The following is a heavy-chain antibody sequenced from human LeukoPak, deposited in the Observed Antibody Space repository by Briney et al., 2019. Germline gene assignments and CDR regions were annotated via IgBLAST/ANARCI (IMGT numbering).Heavy chain of an antibody. Sequence: SQTLSLTCTVSGGSISSGGYYWSWIRQHPGKGLEWIGYIYYSGSTYYNPSLKSRITISVDTSKNQFSLKLSSVTAADTAVYYCARESYYYDSSGHRGLFDPWGQGTLVTVSS. D-gene: IGHD3-22*01. J-gene: IGHJ5*02. CDR3: ARESYYYDSSGHRGLFDP. CDR2: IYYSGST. V-gene: IGHV4-31*03. CDR1: GGSISSGGYY.